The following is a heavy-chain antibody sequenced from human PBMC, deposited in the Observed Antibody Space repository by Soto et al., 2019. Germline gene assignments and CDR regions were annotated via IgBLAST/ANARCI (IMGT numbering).Heavy chain of an antibody. D-gene: IGHD6-6*01. CDR3: AKVASIAALTYYYGMDV. Sequence: QVQLVESGGGVVQPGRSLRLSCAASGFTFSSYGMHWVRQAPGKGLEWVAVISYDGSNKYYADSVKGRFTISRDNSKNTLYLQMNSLRAEDTAVYYCAKVASIAALTYYYGMDVWGQGTTVTVSS. CDR2: ISYDGSNK. J-gene: IGHJ6*02. CDR1: GFTFSSYG. V-gene: IGHV3-30*18.